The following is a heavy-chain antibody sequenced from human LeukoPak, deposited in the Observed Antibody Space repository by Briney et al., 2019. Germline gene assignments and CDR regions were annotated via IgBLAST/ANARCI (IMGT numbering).Heavy chain of an antibody. D-gene: IGHD1-26*01. CDR1: GFTFSSYA. CDR3: ARDGSGSYYN. J-gene: IGHJ4*02. V-gene: IGHV3-23*01. CDR2: ISGSGGST. Sequence: GSLRLSCAASGFTFSSYAMSWVRQAPGKGLEWVSAISGSGGSTYYADSVKGRFTISRDNAKNSLYLQMNSLRAEDTAVYYCARDGSGSYYNWGQGTLVTVSS.